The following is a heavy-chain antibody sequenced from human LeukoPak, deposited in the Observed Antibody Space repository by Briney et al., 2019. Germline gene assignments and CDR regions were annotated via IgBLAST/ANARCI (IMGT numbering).Heavy chain of an antibody. CDR1: GYTFTGYY. J-gene: IGHJ4*02. CDR3: ARGLLSGATVDY. V-gene: IGHV1-2*04. Sequence: ASVKVSCKASGYTFTGYYMHWVRPAPGQGLEWMGWINPNSGGTNYTQKFQGWVTMTRDTSISTAYMELSRLRSDDTAVYYCARGLLSGATVDYWGQGTLVTVSS. CDR2: INPNSGGT. D-gene: IGHD5-18*01.